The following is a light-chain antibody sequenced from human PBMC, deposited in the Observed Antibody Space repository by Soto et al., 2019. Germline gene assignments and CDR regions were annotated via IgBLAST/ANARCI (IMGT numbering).Light chain of an antibody. V-gene: IGKV1-5*03. CDR2: TAS. J-gene: IGKJ1*01. CDR1: QSISSW. CDR3: QKYNSYWT. Sequence: DIQMTQSPSTLSASVGDRVTITFRASQSISSWLAWYQQKPGKAPKVLIYTASTLESGAPSRFSGSGSGTEFTLTISSLQPDDAATYYCQKYNSYWTFGQGTKVDIK.